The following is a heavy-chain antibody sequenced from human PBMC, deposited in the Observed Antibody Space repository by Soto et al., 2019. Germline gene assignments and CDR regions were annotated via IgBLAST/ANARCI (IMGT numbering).Heavy chain of an antibody. Sequence: PSETLSLTCAVSGGSISSSNRWSWVRQPPGKGLEWIGEIYHSGSTNYNPSLKSRVTISVDKSKNQCSLKLSSVTAADTAVYYCASLYCGGDCDQGLDPWGQGTLVTVSS. CDR1: GGSISSSNR. D-gene: IGHD2-21*02. CDR2: IYHSGST. J-gene: IGHJ5*02. V-gene: IGHV4-4*02. CDR3: ASLYCGGDCDQGLDP.